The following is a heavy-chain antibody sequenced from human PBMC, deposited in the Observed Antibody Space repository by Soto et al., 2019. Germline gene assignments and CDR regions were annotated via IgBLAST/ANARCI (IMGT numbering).Heavy chain of an antibody. V-gene: IGHV1-2*04. D-gene: IGHD5-12*01. CDR3: ARESGGATATLDYYYFYMAV. J-gene: IGHJ6*03. CDR1: GYTFSDYY. CDR2: INPNSGGT. Sequence: QVQLVQSGAEVKKPGASVKVSCKASGYTFSDYYIHWMRQAPGQGLEWMGWINPNSGGTKYAHKFQGWVTMTRDTSNKTAYMELSRLTSADTADYYCARESGGATATLDYYYFYMAVWGKGTRVTVPS.